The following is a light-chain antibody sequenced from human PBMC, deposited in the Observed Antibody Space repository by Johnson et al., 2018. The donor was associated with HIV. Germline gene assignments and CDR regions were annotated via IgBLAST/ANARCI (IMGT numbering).Light chain of an antibody. CDR2: DNN. J-gene: IGLJ1*01. Sequence: QSVLTQPPSVSAAPGQKVTISCSGSSSNIGNNYVSWYQQLPGTAPKLLIYDNNKRPSGIPDRFSGSKSGTSATLGITGLQTGDEADYYCGTWDGSLSVPYVFGTGTKVTVL. CDR1: SSNIGNNY. V-gene: IGLV1-51*01. CDR3: GTWDGSLSVPYV.